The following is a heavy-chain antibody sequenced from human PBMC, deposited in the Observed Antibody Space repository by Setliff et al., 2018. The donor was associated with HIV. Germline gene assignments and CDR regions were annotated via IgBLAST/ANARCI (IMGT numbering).Heavy chain of an antibody. Sequence: SETLSLTCAVSGGSISSNNGWSWVRQPPGKGLEWIGEIYHGGSTNYNSSLKSRVTISVDKSKNPFSLRLSSVTAADTAVHYWARRAVAVDYFDYWGQGTLVTVSS. CDR1: GGSISSNNG. CDR2: IYHGGST. J-gene: IGHJ4*02. CDR3: ARRAVAVDYFDY. D-gene: IGHD6-19*01. V-gene: IGHV4-4*02.